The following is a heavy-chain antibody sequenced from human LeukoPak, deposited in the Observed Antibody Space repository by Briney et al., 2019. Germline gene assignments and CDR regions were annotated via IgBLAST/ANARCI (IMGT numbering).Heavy chain of an antibody. Sequence: SETLSLTCTVSGGSISSYYWSWIRQPPGKGLEWIGYIYYSGSTNYNPSLKSRVTISVDTSKNQFSLKLSSVTAADTAVYYCARGEGERYYYYYYMDVWGKGTTATVSS. CDR2: IYYSGST. D-gene: IGHD2-21*01. CDR3: ARGEGERYYYYYYMDV. CDR1: GGSISSYY. J-gene: IGHJ6*03. V-gene: IGHV4-59*01.